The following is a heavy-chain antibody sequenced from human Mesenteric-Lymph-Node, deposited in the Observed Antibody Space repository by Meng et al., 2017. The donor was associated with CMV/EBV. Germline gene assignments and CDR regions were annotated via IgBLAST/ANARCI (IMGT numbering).Heavy chain of an antibody. CDR1: GGSISSSSYY. CDR2: IYYSGST. D-gene: IGHD5-12*01. J-gene: IGHJ2*01. V-gene: IGHV4-39*07. Sequence: GSLRLSCTVSGGSISSSSYYWGWIRQPPGKGLEWIGSIYYSGSTYYNPSPKSRVTISVDTSKNQFSLKLSSVTAADTAVYYCARVAYDSWYFDLWGRGTLVTVSS. CDR3: ARVAYDSWYFDL.